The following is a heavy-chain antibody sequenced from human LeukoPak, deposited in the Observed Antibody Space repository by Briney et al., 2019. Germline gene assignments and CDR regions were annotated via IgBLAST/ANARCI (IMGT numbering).Heavy chain of an antibody. Sequence: SETLSLTCAVYGGSFSGYYWSWIRQPPGKGLEWIGEINHSGSTNYNPSLKSRVTISVDTSKNQFSLKLSSVTAADTAVYYCARGSTVLLWFGELNNWFDPWGQGTLVTVSS. V-gene: IGHV4-34*01. J-gene: IGHJ5*01. D-gene: IGHD3-10*01. CDR2: INHSGST. CDR3: ARGSTVLLWFGELNNWFDP. CDR1: GGSFSGYY.